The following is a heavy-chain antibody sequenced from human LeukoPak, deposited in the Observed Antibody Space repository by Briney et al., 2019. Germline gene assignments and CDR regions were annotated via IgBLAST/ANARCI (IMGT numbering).Heavy chain of an antibody. J-gene: IGHJ3*01. Sequence: SGPALVKPTQTLTLTCTFSGFSLSTSGMCVSWIRQPPGKALGWLARIDWDDDEYYSTSLETRLTISKDTSRNQVVLTMTNMDPVDTATYYCARTLPEWDDAFDVWGQGTMVTVSS. D-gene: IGHD1-26*01. CDR2: IDWDDDE. CDR3: ARTLPEWDDAFDV. V-gene: IGHV2-70*11. CDR1: GFSLSTSGMC.